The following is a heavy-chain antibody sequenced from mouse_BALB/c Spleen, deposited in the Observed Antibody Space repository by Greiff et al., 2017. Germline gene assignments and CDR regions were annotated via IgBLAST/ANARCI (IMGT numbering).Heavy chain of an antibody. D-gene: IGHD2-3*01. J-gene: IGHJ4*01. V-gene: IGHV1-81*01. CDR2: IYPGSGST. CDR3: ASGLYDGYYGDAMDY. Sequence: QVQLQQSGPELVKPGASVKMSCKASGYTFTDYVISWVKQRTGQGLEWIGEIYPGSGSTYYNEKFKGKATLTADKSSNTAYMQLSSLTSEDSAVYFCASGLYDGYYGDAMDYWGQGTSVTVSS. CDR1: GYTFTDYV.